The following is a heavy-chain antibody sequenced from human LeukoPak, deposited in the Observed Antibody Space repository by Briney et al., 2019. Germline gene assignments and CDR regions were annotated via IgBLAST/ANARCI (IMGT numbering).Heavy chain of an antibody. Sequence: GGSLRLSCAASGFTVSSNYLSWVRQAPGKGLEWVSIIYSGGSTYYADSVKGRFTISRDNSKDTLYLQMNSLRAEDTAVYYCAKGGYSSGWRNYFDYWGQGTLVTVSS. CDR2: IYSGGST. CDR1: GFTVSSNY. CDR3: AKGGYSSGWRNYFDY. J-gene: IGHJ4*02. V-gene: IGHV3-53*01. D-gene: IGHD6-19*01.